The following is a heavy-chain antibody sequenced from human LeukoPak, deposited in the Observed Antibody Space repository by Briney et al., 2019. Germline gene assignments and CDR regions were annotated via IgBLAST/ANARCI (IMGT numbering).Heavy chain of an antibody. CDR2: IIPILGTA. D-gene: IGHD4-17*01. CDR3: ARQAYGDYWFDY. V-gene: IGHV1-69*13. J-gene: IGHJ4*02. Sequence: SVKVSCKASGGTFSSYAISWVRQAPGQGLEWMGGIIPILGTANYAQKFQGRVTITADESTSTAYLQWSSLKASDTAMYYCARQAYGDYWFDYWGQGTLVTVSS. CDR1: GGTFSSYA.